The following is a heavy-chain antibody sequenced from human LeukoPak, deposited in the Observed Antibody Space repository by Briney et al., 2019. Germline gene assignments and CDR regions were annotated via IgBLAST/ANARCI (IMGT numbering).Heavy chain of an antibody. D-gene: IGHD3-22*01. Sequence: PSETLSLTYAVSGGSIRSSNWWSWVRQPPGKGLEWIGEIYHSGSTNYNPSLKSRVTISVDKSKNQFSLKLSSVTAADTAVYYCASWIHYYDSSGGDIWGQGTMVTVSS. J-gene: IGHJ3*02. CDR3: ASWIHYYDSSGGDI. CDR1: GGSIRSSNW. CDR2: IYHSGST. V-gene: IGHV4-4*02.